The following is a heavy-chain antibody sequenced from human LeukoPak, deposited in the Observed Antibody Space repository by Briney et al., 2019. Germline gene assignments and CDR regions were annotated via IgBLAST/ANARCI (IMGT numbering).Heavy chain of an antibody. CDR3: ARDRDSGSYGYFDY. D-gene: IGHD1-26*01. V-gene: IGHV3-30-3*01. CDR1: GFTFSSYA. CDR2: ISYDGSNK. Sequence: GGSLILSCAASGFTFSSYAMHWVRQAPGKGLEWVAVISYDGSNKYYADSVKGRFTISRDNSKNTLYLQMNSLRAEDTAVYYCARDRDSGSYGYFDYWGQGTLVTVSS. J-gene: IGHJ4*02.